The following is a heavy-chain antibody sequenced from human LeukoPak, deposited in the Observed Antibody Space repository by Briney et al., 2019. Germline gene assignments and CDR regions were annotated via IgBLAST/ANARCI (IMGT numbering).Heavy chain of an antibody. V-gene: IGHV4-59*01. CDR3: AGLYSSSLGRVFDY. CDR1: GGSITSYY. J-gene: IGHJ4*02. CDR2: IYNSGST. D-gene: IGHD4-11*01. Sequence: SETLSLTCTVSGGSITSYYWSWIRQPPGKGLEWIGYIYNSGSTNYNPSLKSRVTISVDTSKNQFSLKLSSVTAADTAVYYCAGLYSSSLGRVFDYWGQGTLVTVSS.